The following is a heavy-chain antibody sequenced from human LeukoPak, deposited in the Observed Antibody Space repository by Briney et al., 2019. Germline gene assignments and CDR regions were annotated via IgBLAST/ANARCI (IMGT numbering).Heavy chain of an antibody. CDR3: ARAYSSGWANRGAFDI. CDR1: GFTFSSYS. CDR2: ISSSSSTI. V-gene: IGHV3-48*04. J-gene: IGHJ3*02. D-gene: IGHD6-19*01. Sequence: GGSLRLSCAASGFTFSSYSMNWVRQAPGKGLEWVSYISSSSSTIYYADSVKGRFTISRDNAKNSLYLQMNSLRAEDTAVYYCARAYSSGWANRGAFDIWGQGTMVTVSS.